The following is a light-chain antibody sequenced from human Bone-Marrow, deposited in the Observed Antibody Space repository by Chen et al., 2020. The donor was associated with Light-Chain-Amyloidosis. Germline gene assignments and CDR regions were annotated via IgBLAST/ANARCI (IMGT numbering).Light chain of an antibody. Sequence: SSVLTQPSSVSVAPGQTATIACGGNNIGSTSVHWYQQTPGQAPLLVVYDDSDRPSGIPERLSGANSGNTATLTISRVEAGDEADYYCQVWDRSSDRPVFGGGPKLTVL. CDR2: DDS. J-gene: IGLJ3*02. CDR1: NIGSTS. V-gene: IGLV3-21*02. CDR3: QVWDRSSDRPV.